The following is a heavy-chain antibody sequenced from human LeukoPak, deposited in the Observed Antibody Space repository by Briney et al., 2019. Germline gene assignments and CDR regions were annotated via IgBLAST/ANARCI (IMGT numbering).Heavy chain of an antibody. CDR2: IYYSGST. Sequence: SETLSLTCTVSGGSISSYYWSWIRQPPGKGLEWIGYIYYSGSTNYNPSLKSRVTISVDTSKNQFSLKLSSVTAADTAVYYCASSGSFRQQLVKWGQGTLVTVSS. D-gene: IGHD6-13*01. CDR1: GGSISSYY. V-gene: IGHV4-59*01. J-gene: IGHJ4*02. CDR3: ASSGSFRQQLVK.